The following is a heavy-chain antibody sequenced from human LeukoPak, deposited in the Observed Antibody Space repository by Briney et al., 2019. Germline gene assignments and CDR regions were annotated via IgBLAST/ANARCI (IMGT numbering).Heavy chain of an antibody. CDR2: IKQDGREK. Sequence: GGSLRLSCAASGFTFSSYWMTWVRQAPGKGLEWVANIKQDGREKHYVDSVKGRFSISRDNANKSMYLQMNSLRADDTAVYYCVRDRGYYDSSGYFLGDRWGQGTLVTVSS. CDR3: VRDRGYYDSSGYFLGDR. D-gene: IGHD3-22*01. J-gene: IGHJ5*02. V-gene: IGHV3-7*01. CDR1: GFTFSSYW.